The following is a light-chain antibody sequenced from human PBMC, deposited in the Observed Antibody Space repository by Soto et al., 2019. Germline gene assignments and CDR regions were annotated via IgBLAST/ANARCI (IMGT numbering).Light chain of an antibody. V-gene: IGKV3-15*01. CDR2: GAS. CDR1: QSISTN. Sequence: MTQSPATLSVSPGERVSLSCRASQSISTNLAWYQQKPGQAPWLLIYGASTRDTHIPDRFSGTGSETEFTLSVSSLQSEDFAIYYCQQYYDWPLVTFGGGTRVEI. J-gene: IGKJ4*01. CDR3: QQYYDWPLVT.